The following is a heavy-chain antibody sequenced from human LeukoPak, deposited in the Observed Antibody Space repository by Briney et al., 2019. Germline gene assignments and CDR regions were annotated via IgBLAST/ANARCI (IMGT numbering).Heavy chain of an antibody. Sequence: SETLSLTCTVSGDSIRSYYWSWIRQPPGKGLEWIGHIDDSGSANRHPSLRSRVTISVDTSKNQFSLKLSSVTAADTAVYFCVRDGAYGSGKNWFDPWGQGTQVTVSS. D-gene: IGHD3-10*01. J-gene: IGHJ5*02. CDR3: VRDGAYGSGKNWFDP. CDR2: IDDSGSA. V-gene: IGHV4-59*01. CDR1: GDSIRSYY.